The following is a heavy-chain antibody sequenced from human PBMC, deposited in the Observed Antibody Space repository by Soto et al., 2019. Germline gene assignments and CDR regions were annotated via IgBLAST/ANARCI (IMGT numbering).Heavy chain of an antibody. J-gene: IGHJ4*02. CDR3: ARGLRIYYDRSGLHY. CDR2: ISYTGSTI. Sequence: VGSLRLSCAASGFTFSNYEMNWVSQTPGKGLEWVSYISYTGSTIYYADSVRGRFTISRDNSKNSLYLQMNSLRAEDTAVYYCARGLRIYYDRSGLHYWGQGTLVTVSS. V-gene: IGHV3-48*03. CDR1: GFTFSNYE. D-gene: IGHD3-22*01.